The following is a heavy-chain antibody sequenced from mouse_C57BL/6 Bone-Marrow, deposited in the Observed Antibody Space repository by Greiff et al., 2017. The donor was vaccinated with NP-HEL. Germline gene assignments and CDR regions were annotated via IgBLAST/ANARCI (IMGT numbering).Heavy chain of an antibody. D-gene: IGHD1-1*01. CDR2: IYPRSGNT. Sequence: LVESGAELARPGASVKLSCKASGYTFTSYGISWVKQRTGQGLEWIGEIYPRSGNTYYNEKFKGKATLTADKSSSTAYMELRSLTSEDSAVYFCARGGYYGSQPYWGQGTLVTVSA. J-gene: IGHJ3*01. V-gene: IGHV1-81*01. CDR3: ARGGYYGSQPY. CDR1: GYTFTSYG.